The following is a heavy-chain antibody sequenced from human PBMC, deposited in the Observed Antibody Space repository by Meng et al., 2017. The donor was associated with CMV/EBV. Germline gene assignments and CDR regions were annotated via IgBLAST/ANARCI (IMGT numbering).Heavy chain of an antibody. CDR2: IYYSGTT. V-gene: IGHV4-30-4*08. J-gene: IGHJ4*02. CDR3: ARLSGSGTTSTGYHYAFDS. CDR1: GGSISSGAYY. D-gene: IGHD3-22*01. Sequence: QVHMTEAGPWLMQPSQTLSLPCSVSGGSISSGAYYWSWIRQPPGKGLEWIGYIYYSGTTYYNPSLESRVTISVDTSKNQFSLNLSSVTAADTAVYYCARLSGSGTTSTGYHYAFDSWGQGTLVTVSS.